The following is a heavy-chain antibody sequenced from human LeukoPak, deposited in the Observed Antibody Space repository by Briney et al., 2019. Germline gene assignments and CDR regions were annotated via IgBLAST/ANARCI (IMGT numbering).Heavy chain of an antibody. V-gene: IGHV1-18*04. CDR1: GYTFNRSG. D-gene: IGHD6-13*01. J-gene: IGHJ4*02. CDR3: ARGAAADTSPSDY. Sequence: GASVKVSCKASGYTFNRSGISWMRQAPGQGLEWMGWISAYNGNTNYAQKLQGRVTMTTDTSTSTAYMELRSLRSDDTAVYYCARGAAADTSPSDYWGQGTLVTVSS. CDR2: ISAYNGNT.